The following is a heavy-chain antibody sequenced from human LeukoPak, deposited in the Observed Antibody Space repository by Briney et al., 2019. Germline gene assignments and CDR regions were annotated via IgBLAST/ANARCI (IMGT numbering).Heavy chain of an antibody. J-gene: IGHJ4*02. CDR2: ISYDGSNK. Sequence: GGSLRLSCAASGFTFSSYAMHWVRQAPGKGLEWVAVISYDGSNKYYADSVKGRFTISRDNSKNTLYLQVNSLRAEDTAVYYCARDQLPLITVTTYLVDYWGQGTLVTVSS. CDR3: ARDQLPLITVTTYLVDY. D-gene: IGHD4-17*01. CDR1: GFTFSSYA. V-gene: IGHV3-30*04.